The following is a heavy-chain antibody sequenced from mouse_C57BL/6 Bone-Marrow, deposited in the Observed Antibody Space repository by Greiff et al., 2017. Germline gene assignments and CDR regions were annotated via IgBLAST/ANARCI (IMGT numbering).Heavy chain of an antibody. J-gene: IGHJ2*01. CDR3: AREDSYDLYYFDY. Sequence: QVQLQQPGAELVKPGASVKLSCKASGYTFTSYWMHWVKQRPGRGLEWIGRIDPKSGGTKYNEKFKSKATLTVDKPSSTAYMQLSSLTSEDSAVYYCAREDSYDLYYFDYWGQGTTLTVSS. D-gene: IGHD2-12*01. CDR2: IDPKSGGT. CDR1: GYTFTSYW. V-gene: IGHV1-72*01.